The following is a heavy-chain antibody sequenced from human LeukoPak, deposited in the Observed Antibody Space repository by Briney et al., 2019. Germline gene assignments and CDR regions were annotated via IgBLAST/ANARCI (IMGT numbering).Heavy chain of an antibody. CDR1: GFTFSSYW. D-gene: IGHD4-23*01. V-gene: IGHV3-74*01. CDR2: INSDGSST. CDR3: GHYYGMDV. J-gene: IGHJ6*02. Sequence: PGGSRRLSCAASGFTFSSYWMHWVRQAPGKGLVWVSRINSDGSSTSYADSVKGRFTISRDNAKNTLYLQMNSLYCARDRDDYGGHYYGMDVWGQGTTVTVSS.